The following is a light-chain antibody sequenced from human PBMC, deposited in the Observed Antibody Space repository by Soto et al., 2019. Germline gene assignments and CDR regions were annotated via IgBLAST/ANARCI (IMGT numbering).Light chain of an antibody. Sequence: QSALTQPASVSGSPGQAITMCCTGTSSDVGGYNFVSWYQQHPGKAPRLIIYEVSSRPSGVSYRFSGSKSGNTASLTISGLQAEDEADYYCSSYTLRNTLVLFGGGTKVAVL. CDR2: EVS. CDR1: SSDVGGYNF. CDR3: SSYTLRNTLVL. J-gene: IGLJ3*02. V-gene: IGLV2-14*01.